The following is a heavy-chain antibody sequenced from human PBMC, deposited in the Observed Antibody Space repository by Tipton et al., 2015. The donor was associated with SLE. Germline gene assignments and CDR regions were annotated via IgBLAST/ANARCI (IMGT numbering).Heavy chain of an antibody. CDR2: ISGSGGST. CDR3: ARGFLGMKAAQYYFDY. D-gene: IGHD6-25*01. CDR1: GFTFSNYG. J-gene: IGHJ4*02. V-gene: IGHV3-23*01. Sequence: SLRLSCAASGFTFSNYGMHWVRQAPGKGLEWVSAISGSGGSTYYADSVKGRFTISRDNSKNTLYLQMNSLRAEDTAVYYCARGFLGMKAAQYYFDYWGQGTLVTVSS.